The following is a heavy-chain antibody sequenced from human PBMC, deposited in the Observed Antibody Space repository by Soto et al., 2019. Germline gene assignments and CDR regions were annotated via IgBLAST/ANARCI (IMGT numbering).Heavy chain of an antibody. CDR1: GGSVSSNY. CDR2: VYNTGST. J-gene: IGHJ2*01. CDR3: ARRRGLYWHFDF. V-gene: IGHV4-59*08. Sequence: QVQLRESGPGLVKPSETLSLTCSVSGGSVSSNYWSWIRQPPGKGLEWIGYVYNTGSTYYNPSLTNRFTRPSHTPQTQSSLKLSSVTAADTAVYYCARRRGLYWHFDFWGRGTLVTVSS. D-gene: IGHD1-26*01.